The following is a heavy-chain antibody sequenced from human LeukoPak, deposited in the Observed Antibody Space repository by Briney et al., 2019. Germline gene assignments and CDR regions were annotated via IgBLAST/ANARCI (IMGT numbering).Heavy chain of an antibody. CDR3: ARGRSNPFQIVVVVAAKGIYYFDY. D-gene: IGHD2-15*01. Sequence: GASVKVSCKASGYTFTSYYIHWVRQAPGQGPEWVGIINPSAGNTNYAQKFQGRVTMTRNTSISTAYMELSSLRSEDTAVYYCARGRSNPFQIVVVVAAKGIYYFDYWGQGTLVTVSS. J-gene: IGHJ4*02. CDR1: GYTFTSYY. CDR2: INPSAGNT. V-gene: IGHV1-46*01.